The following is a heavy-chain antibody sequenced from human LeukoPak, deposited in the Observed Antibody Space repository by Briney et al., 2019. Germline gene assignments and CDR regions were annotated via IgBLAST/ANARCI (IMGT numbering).Heavy chain of an antibody. CDR1: GGFISSYY. V-gene: IGHV4-59*08. CDR2: INYSGST. CDR3: ARRGAARRYDGMDV. J-gene: IGHJ6*02. D-gene: IGHD6-6*01. Sequence: SETLSLTCTVSGGFISSYYWTWIRQTPGKGLEWIAFINYSGSTNYNPSLKSRVTISLDTSKNQFSLSLTSVTAADTAVYYCARRGAARRYDGMDVWGPGTTVTVSS.